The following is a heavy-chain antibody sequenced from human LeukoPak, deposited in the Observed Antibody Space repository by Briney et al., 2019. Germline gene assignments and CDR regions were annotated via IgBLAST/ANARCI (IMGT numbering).Heavy chain of an antibody. D-gene: IGHD6-13*01. CDR2: IRYDGSNK. CDR3: AKDGEAAGTSGLWDYYYYMDV. V-gene: IGHV3-30*02. CDR1: GFTFSSYG. Sequence: PGGSLRLSCAASGFTFSSYGMHWVRQAPGKGLEWVAFIRYDGSNKYYADSVKGRFTISRDNSKNTLYLQMNSLRAEDTAVYYCAKDGEAAGTSGLWDYYYYMDVWGKGTTVTISS. J-gene: IGHJ6*03.